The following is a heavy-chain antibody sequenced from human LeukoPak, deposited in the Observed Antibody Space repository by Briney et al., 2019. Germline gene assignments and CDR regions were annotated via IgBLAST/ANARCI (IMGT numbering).Heavy chain of an antibody. V-gene: IGHV3-23*01. CDR1: GFTFSSYG. D-gene: IGHD3-10*01. J-gene: IGHJ4*02. Sequence: PGGSLRLSCAASGFTFSSYGMSRVRKAPGKGLEWVSAISGSGTGTYYADSVKGRFTISRDNSKSTIYLQMNSLRAEDTAVYYCAKDRPASHGSGSFGDYWGQGTLVTVST. CDR3: AKDRPASHGSGSFGDY. CDR2: ISGSGTGT.